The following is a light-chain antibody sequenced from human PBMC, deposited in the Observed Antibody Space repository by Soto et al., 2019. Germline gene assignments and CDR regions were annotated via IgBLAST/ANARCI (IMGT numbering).Light chain of an antibody. CDR2: GAS. CDR3: QQYNNWPRGV. CDR1: QSVSSN. V-gene: IGKV3-15*01. J-gene: IGKJ4*01. Sequence: EIVMTQSPATLSVSPGERATLSCRASQSVSSNLAWYQQKPGQAPRLLIYGASTRATGIPARFSGSGSGTEFTLTISSLQSEDFAVYYCQQYNNWPRGVFGGGTKVEIK.